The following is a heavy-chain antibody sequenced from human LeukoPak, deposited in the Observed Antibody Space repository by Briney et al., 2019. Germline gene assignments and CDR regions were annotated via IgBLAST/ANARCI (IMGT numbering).Heavy chain of an antibody. J-gene: IGHJ4*02. Sequence: PSETLSLTCAVYGGSFSGYYWSWIRQPPGKGLEWIGEINHSGSTNYNPSLKSRVTISVDTSKNQFSLKLSSVTAADTAVYYCARESIAAAAEYWGQGPWSPSPQ. CDR3: ARESIAAAAEY. CDR1: GGSFSGYY. D-gene: IGHD6-13*01. CDR2: INHSGST. V-gene: IGHV4-34*01.